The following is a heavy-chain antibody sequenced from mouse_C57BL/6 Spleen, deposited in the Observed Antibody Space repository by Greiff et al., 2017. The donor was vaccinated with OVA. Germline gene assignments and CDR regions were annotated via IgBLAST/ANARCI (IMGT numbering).Heavy chain of an antibody. CDR1: GFTFSSYG. J-gene: IGHJ1*03. V-gene: IGHV5-6*02. Sequence: EVKLVESGGDLVKPGGSLKLSCAASGFTFSSYGMSWVRQTPDKRLEWVATISSGGSYTYYPDSVKGRFTISRDNAKNTLYLQMSSLKSEDTAMYYCARQGGNSPYFDVWGTGTTVTVSS. CDR3: ARQGGNSPYFDV. CDR2: ISSGGSYT. D-gene: IGHD2-1*01.